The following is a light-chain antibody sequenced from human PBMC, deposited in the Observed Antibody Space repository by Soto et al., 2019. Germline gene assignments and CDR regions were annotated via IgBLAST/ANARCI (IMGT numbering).Light chain of an antibody. J-gene: IGKJ1*01. CDR2: DVS. V-gene: IGKV1-5*01. Sequence: DIQMTQSPSTLSASVGYRFTITCRASQSISNWLAWYQQKPGKAPTLLIYDVSRLESGVPPRFSGTGSGTNFTLTISSLQPEDFATYYCQQLIRFPTKFGQGTTGDIK. CDR1: QSISNW. CDR3: QQLIRFPTK.